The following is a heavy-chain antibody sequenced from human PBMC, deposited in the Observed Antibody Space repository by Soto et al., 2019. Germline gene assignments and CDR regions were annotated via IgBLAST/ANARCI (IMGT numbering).Heavy chain of an antibody. D-gene: IGHD4-17*01. CDR3: ASYNGDYYYFDY. V-gene: IGHV1-69*12. J-gene: IGHJ4*02. CDR1: GGTFSSYA. CDR2: IIPIFGTA. Sequence: QVQLVQSGAEVKKPGSSVKVSCKASGGTFSSYAISWVRQAPGQGLEWMGGIIPIFGTANYAQKFQARVRITADESTSRAYMELSSLRSEDTAVYYCASYNGDYYYFDYWGQGTLVTVSS.